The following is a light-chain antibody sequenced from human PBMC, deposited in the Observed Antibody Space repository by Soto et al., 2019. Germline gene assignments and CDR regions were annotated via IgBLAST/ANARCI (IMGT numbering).Light chain of an antibody. V-gene: IGKV1-39*01. J-gene: IGKJ1*01. CDR3: QQSYSTPRT. Sequence: DIQMTQSPSTLSGSVGDRVTITCRASQTISSHLNWYQQKPGKAPKLLIFAASSLQSGVPSTFSGSGSGTDFTLTITSLQPEDFATYYCQQSYSTPRTFGQGTKVDIK. CDR2: AAS. CDR1: QTISSH.